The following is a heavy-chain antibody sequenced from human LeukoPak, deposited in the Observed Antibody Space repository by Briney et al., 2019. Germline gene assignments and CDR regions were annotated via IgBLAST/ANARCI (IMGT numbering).Heavy chain of an antibody. J-gene: IGHJ4*02. CDR3: ARDNRAYYYDSSGFGY. V-gene: IGHV3-11*04. CDR2: ISSSGSTI. Sequence: GGSLRLSCAASGFTFSDYYMSWIRQAPGKGLEWVSYISSSGSTIYYADSVKGRFTISRDNAKNSLYLQMNSLRAEDTAVYYCARDNRAYYYDSSGFGYWGQGTLVTVSS. CDR1: GFTFSDYY. D-gene: IGHD3-22*01.